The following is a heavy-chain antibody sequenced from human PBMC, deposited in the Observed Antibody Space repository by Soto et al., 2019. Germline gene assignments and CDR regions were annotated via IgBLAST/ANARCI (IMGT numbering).Heavy chain of an antibody. CDR2: KYTDGRA. CDR3: AILGTNDAFDI. D-gene: IGHD2-8*01. J-gene: IGHJ3*02. Sequence: SETLSLTCNVSGGSVSSGDYSWSWLRQSPGKGLEWIGFKYTDGRAYYSPSLKSRVTISLDTSKNQFSLKLSSVTAADTAVYYCAILGTNDAFDIWGQGTMVTVSS. CDR1: GGSVSSGDYS. V-gene: IGHV4-30-4*01.